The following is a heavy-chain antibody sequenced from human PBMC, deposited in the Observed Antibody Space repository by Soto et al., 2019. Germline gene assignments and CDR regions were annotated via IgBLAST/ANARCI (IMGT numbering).Heavy chain of an antibody. CDR1: GFTFSSYA. J-gene: IGHJ4*02. CDR3: AKDTHTASQFDY. D-gene: IGHD5-18*01. Sequence: GGSLRLSCAASGFTFSSYAMSWVRQAPGKGLEWVSAISGSGASTYYADSVKGRFTISRDRSKNTLYLQMNSLRAQDTALYYCAKDTHTASQFDYWGQGTLVTVSS. CDR2: ISGSGAST. V-gene: IGHV3-23*01.